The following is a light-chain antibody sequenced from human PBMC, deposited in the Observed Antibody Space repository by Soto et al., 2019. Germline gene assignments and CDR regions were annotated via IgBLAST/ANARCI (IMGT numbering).Light chain of an antibody. CDR2: DAS. V-gene: IGKV1-5*01. J-gene: IGKJ1*01. CDR3: QQYNSYWT. CDR1: QSISSW. Sequence: DIQMTQSPSTLSASVGDRVTITCRASQSISSWLAWYQQKPGKAPKLLIYDASSLESGVPSRFSGSGSGTEFTLTISSLQTDDFAPYYCQQYNSYWTFGQGTQVDIX.